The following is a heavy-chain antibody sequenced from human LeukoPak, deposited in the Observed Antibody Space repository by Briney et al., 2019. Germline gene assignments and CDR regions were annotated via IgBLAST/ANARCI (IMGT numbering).Heavy chain of an antibody. Sequence: ASVKVSCKASGYTFASYGISWVRQAPGQGLEWMGWISAYNGNTNYAQKLQGRVTMTRNTSISTAYMELSSLRSEDTAVYYCARPLSGSYHYLINDAFDIWGQGTMVTVSS. CDR2: ISAYNGNT. CDR3: ARPLSGSYHYLINDAFDI. D-gene: IGHD1-26*01. V-gene: IGHV1-18*01. J-gene: IGHJ3*02. CDR1: GYTFASYG.